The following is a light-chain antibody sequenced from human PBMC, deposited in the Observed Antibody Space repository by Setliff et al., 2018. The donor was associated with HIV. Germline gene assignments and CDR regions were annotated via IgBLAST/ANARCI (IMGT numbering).Light chain of an antibody. CDR3: LSYDGSLSAWV. CDR1: STSIGAGYS. J-gene: IGLJ3*02. CDR2: RNT. V-gene: IGLV1-40*03. Sequence: QSALTQPPSVSGAPGQRVTISCTGGSTSIGAGYSVHWYQQIAGAAPKLLIFRNTRPPSGVPDRFSGSQSGASASLAITGLQPEDDADYYCLSYDGSLSAWVVGGGTKVTVL.